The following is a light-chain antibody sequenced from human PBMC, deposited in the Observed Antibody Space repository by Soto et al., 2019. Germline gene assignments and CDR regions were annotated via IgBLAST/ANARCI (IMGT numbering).Light chain of an antibody. V-gene: IGKV3-15*01. CDR3: QQYHDWPPIT. CDR1: QSISSD. J-gene: IGKJ3*01. CDR2: GAS. Sequence: EVVMTQSPGTLSLSAGEGATVSCRASQSISSDLAWYQQKPGQAPRLLIYGASTRATDIPARFSGGGSGTEFTLTISSLQSEDSAIYYCQQYHDWPPITFGPGTKVHIK.